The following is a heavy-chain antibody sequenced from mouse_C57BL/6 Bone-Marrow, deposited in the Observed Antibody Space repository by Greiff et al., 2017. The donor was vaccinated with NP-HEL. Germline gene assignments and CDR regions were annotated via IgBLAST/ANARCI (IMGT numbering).Heavy chain of an antibody. CDR1: GYTFTSYW. CDR3: AIENYYGRGGYFDY. D-gene: IGHD1-1*01. CDR2: IDPSDSYT. Sequence: QVQLQQPGAELVKPGASVKLSCKASGYTFTSYWMQWVKQRPGQGLEWIGEIDPSDSYTNYNQKFKGKATLTVDTSSSTAYMQLSSLTSEDSAVYYCAIENYYGRGGYFDYWGQGTTLTVSS. V-gene: IGHV1-50*01. J-gene: IGHJ2*01.